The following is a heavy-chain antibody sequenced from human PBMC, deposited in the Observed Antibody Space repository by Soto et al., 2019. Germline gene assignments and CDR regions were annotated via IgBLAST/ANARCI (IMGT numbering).Heavy chain of an antibody. V-gene: IGHV1-3*01. CDR1: GYTFTSYA. J-gene: IGHJ4*02. CDR2: VNAGNGNT. CDR3: ARDLPPIDY. Sequence: QVQLVQSGAEVKKPGASVKVSCKASGYTFTSYALHWVRQAPGQRLEWMGWVNAGNGNTKYSQKFQGRVTITRDTSASTAYMELSSLRSEDTAVYYCARDLPPIDYWGKGTLVTVSS.